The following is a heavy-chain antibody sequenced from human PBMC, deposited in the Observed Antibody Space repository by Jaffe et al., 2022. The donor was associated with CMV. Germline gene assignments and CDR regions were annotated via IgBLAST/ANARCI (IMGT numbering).Heavy chain of an antibody. CDR2: GYYSGST. Sequence: QLQLQESGPGLVKPSETLSLICSVSGDSISSPFHYWGWIRQPPGKGLEWIASGYYSGSTYYKSSLKSRVTISVDTSKNQFSLTVNSVTAADTALYYCARQRRDGYAFDIWGQGTMVTVSS. J-gene: IGHJ3*02. V-gene: IGHV4-39*01. D-gene: IGHD5-18*01. CDR1: GDSISSPFHY. CDR3: ARQRRDGYAFDI.